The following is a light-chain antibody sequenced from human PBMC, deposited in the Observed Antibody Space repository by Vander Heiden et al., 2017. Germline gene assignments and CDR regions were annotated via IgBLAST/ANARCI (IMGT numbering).Light chain of an antibody. CDR1: QSVSSSD. J-gene: IGKJ4*01. CDR3: QQDGSLPLT. V-gene: IGKV3-20*01. Sequence: EIVLTQSPGTLAGSPGERATLSGRASQSVSSSDLAWYQQKPGQAPRLLIYGASSRANGIPDRFSGSGYGTDFTLTISRLEPEDFAVYYCQQDGSLPLTFGGGTKVEIK. CDR2: GAS.